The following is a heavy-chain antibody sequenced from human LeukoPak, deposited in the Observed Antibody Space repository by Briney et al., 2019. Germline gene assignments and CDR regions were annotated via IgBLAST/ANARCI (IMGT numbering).Heavy chain of an antibody. V-gene: IGHV3-49*04. CDR1: GFTFGDYA. CDR2: IRIKAYGGTT. Sequence: GGSLRLSCTASGFTFGDYAMSWVRQAPGKGLEWVGSIRIKAYGGTTEYAASVKGRFTISRDDSKSIAYLQMNSLKTEDTAVYYCTRGSCTNGVCYHFDYWGQGTLVTVSS. D-gene: IGHD2-8*01. CDR3: TRGSCTNGVCYHFDY. J-gene: IGHJ4*02.